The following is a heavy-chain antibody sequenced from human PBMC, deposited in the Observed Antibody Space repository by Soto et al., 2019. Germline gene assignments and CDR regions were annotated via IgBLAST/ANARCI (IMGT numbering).Heavy chain of an antibody. CDR1: GFSFSSHA. Sequence: QVQLVESGGGVVQPGRSLRLSCTASGFSFSSHAMHWVRQAPGKGLEWLAVISYDGGNKYYVDSVKGRFSVSRDNSKNTLDLQMNSLRDGDTAVYYCARNMDTPTDDYYYYGMDVWGQGTTVTVS. J-gene: IGHJ6*02. CDR3: ARNMDTPTDDYYYYGMDV. D-gene: IGHD5-18*01. V-gene: IGHV3-30*03. CDR2: ISYDGGNK.